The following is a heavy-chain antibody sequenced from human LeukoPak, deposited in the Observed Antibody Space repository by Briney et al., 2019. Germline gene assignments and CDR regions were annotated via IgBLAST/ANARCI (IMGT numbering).Heavy chain of an antibody. CDR1: GFTFSSYS. V-gene: IGHV3-21*04. CDR2: ISSSSSYI. CDR3: ASRPGSSSTTTPYYFDY. D-gene: IGHD6-13*01. Sequence: GGSLRLSCAASGFTFSSYSMNWVRQAPGKGLEWVSSISSSSSYIYYADSVKGRFTISRDNAKNSLYLQMNSLRAEDTAVYYCASRPGSSSTTTPYYFDYWGQGTLVTVSS. J-gene: IGHJ4*02.